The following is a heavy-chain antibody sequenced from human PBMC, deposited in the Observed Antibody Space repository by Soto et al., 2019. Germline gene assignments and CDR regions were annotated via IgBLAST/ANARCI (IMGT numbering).Heavy chain of an antibody. J-gene: IGHJ4*02. CDR3: ARDPKNLRYSSSSSYYFDY. D-gene: IGHD6-6*01. CDR1: GFTFSSYS. V-gene: IGHV3-48*04. CDR2: ISSSSSTI. Sequence: GGSLRLSCAASGFTFSSYSMNWVRQAPGKGLEWVSYISSSSSTIYYADSVKGRFTISRDNAKNSLYLQMNSLRAEDTAVYYCARDPKNLRYSSSSSYYFDYWGQGTLVTVSS.